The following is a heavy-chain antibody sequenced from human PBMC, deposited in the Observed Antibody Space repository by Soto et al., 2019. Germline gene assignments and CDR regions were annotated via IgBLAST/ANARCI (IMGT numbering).Heavy chain of an antibody. CDR2: ISGSGGST. CDR1: GFTFSSYA. J-gene: IGHJ4*02. V-gene: IGHV3-23*01. CDR3: AKDPGLVPAAALDY. D-gene: IGHD2-2*01. Sequence: PGGSLRLSCAASGFTFSSYAMSWVRQAPGKGLEWVSAISGSGGSTYYADSVKGRFTISRDNSKNTLYLQMNSLRAEDTAVYYCAKDPGLVPAAALDYWGQGTLVTVSS.